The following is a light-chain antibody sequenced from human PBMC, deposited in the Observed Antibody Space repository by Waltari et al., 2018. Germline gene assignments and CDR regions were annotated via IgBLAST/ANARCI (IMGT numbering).Light chain of an antibody. V-gene: IGLV2-14*01. Sequence: QAALTQPPSVSGSPGQSVTISCTGTNSDIGSYTRVSWYQQHPGKAPKLVIYEVSNRPSGFSNRFSGSKSGNTASLIISGLQAADEADYYCSSYADFYTFIFGAGTRLTVL. CDR2: EVS. J-gene: IGLJ7*01. CDR1: NSDIGSYTR. CDR3: SSYADFYTFI.